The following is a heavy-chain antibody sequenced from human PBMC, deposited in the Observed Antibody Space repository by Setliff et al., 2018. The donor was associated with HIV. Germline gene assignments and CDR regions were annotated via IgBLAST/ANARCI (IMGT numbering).Heavy chain of an antibody. CDR1: GYSISSGYY. CDR2: IYHRGTT. D-gene: IGHD3-22*01. CDR3: ARDTYDSRGYFFGY. Sequence: SETLSLTCAVSGYSISSGYYWGWIRQPPGKGLEWIGSIYHRGTTYYNPSLKSRVTISEDTSKNQFSLKLSSVTAADTAVYYCARDTYDSRGYFFGYWGQGILVTVSS. J-gene: IGHJ4*02. V-gene: IGHV4-38-2*02.